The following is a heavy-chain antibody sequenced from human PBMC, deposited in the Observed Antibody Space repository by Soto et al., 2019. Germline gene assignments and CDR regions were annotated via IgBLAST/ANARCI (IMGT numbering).Heavy chain of an antibody. CDR2: LYWDDDN. CDR3: AHGSGWLFDY. CDR1: GFSLSTRDVG. J-gene: IGHJ4*02. D-gene: IGHD6-19*01. Sequence: SGPTVVNPTQTLTLTCTFSGFSLSTRDVGLGWIRQPPGKALEWLALLYWDDDNRYSPSLRRRLTLTKDTSKNQVVLTMTNMDPVDTATYYCAHGSGWLFDYWGPGTLVTVSS. V-gene: IGHV2-5*02.